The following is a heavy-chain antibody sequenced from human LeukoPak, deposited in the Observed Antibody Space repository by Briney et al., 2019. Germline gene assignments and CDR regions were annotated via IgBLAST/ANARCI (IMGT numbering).Heavy chain of an antibody. Sequence: SETLSLTCAVYGGSFSGYYWSWIRQPPGKGLEWIGEINHSGSTNYNPSLKSRVTISADTSKNQFSLKLSSVTAADTAVYYCARASPRWAAADVYFQHWGQGTLVTVSS. D-gene: IGHD6-13*01. CDR3: ARASPRWAAADVYFQH. CDR1: GGSFSGYY. CDR2: INHSGST. V-gene: IGHV4-34*01. J-gene: IGHJ1*01.